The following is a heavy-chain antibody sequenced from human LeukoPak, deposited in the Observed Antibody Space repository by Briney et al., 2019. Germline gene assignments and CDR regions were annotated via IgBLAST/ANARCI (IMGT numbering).Heavy chain of an antibody. D-gene: IGHD2-15*01. J-gene: IGHJ6*02. CDR1: GFTFSSYA. V-gene: IGHV3-23*01. CDR2: ISGSGGST. Sequence: GGSLRLSCAASGFTFSSYAMSWVRQAPGKGPEWVSAISGSGGSTYYADSVKGRFTISRDNSKNTLYLQMNSLRAEDTAVYYCASAPPPPLVVVAADYYYYGMDVWGQGTTVTVSS. CDR3: ASAPPPPLVVVAADYYYYGMDV.